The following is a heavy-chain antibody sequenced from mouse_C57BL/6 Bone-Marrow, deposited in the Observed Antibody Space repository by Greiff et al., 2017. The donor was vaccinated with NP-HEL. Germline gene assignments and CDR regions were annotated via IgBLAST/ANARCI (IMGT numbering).Heavy chain of an antibody. V-gene: IGHV5-6*02. CDR2: ISSGGSYT. Sequence: EVKLMESGGDLVKPGGSLKLSCAASGFTFSSYGMSWVRQTPDKRLEWVATISSGGSYTYYPDSVKGRFTISRDNAKNTLYLQMSSLKSEDTAMYYCARREIYYDLYYAMDYWGQGTSVTVSS. CDR1: GFTFSSYG. J-gene: IGHJ4*01. CDR3: ARREIYYDLYYAMDY. D-gene: IGHD2-4*01.